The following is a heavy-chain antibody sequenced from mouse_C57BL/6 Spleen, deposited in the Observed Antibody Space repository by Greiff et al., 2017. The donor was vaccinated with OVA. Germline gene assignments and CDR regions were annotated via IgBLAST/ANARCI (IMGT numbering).Heavy chain of an antibody. CDR2: IDPENGDT. D-gene: IGHD1-1*01. V-gene: IGHV14-4*01. J-gene: IGHJ1*03. CDR3: TTRRDGSSDTEYSDV. Sequence: VQLKQSGAELVRPGASVKLSCTASGFNIKDDYMHWVKQRPEQGLEWIGWIDPENGDTEYASKFQGKATITADTSSNTAYLQLSSLTSEDTAVYNCTTRRDGSSDTEYSDVCGTGTTVTVSS. CDR1: GFNIKDDY.